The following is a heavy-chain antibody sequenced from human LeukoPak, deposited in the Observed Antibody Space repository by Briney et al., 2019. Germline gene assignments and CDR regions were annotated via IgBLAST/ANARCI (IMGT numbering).Heavy chain of an antibody. CDR1: GFTFSDHY. J-gene: IGHJ4*02. Sequence: GGSLRLSCAPSGFTFSDHYMDWVRQAPEKGLEWVGRSRNKANSYTTEYAASVKGRFTISRDDSKNSLYLQMNSLKTEGTAVYYCARRLSGGSDYWGQGTLVTVSS. D-gene: IGHD6-19*01. V-gene: IGHV3-72*01. CDR3: ARRLSGGSDY. CDR2: SRNKANSYTT.